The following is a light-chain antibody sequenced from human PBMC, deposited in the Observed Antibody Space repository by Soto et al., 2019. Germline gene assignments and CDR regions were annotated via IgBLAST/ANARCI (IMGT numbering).Light chain of an antibody. J-gene: IGLJ3*02. Sequence: QTVVTQEPSLTVSPGGTVTLTCASSTGAVTSGYYPNWFQQKPGQAPRALIYSTGHKHSWTPARFSGSLLGDKAALTLSGVQPEDEAEYYCLLYYGGAWVFGGGTKVTVL. V-gene: IGLV7-43*01. CDR1: TGAVTSGYY. CDR2: STG. CDR3: LLYYGGAWV.